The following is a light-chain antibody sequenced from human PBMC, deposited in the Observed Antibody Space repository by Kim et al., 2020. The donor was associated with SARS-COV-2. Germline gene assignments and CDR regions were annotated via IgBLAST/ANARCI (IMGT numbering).Light chain of an antibody. CDR3: FPRDSTTHQWV. CDR2: GQN. J-gene: IGLJ3*02. CDR1: SLRTYY. V-gene: IGLV3-19*01. Sequence: ALGQTVRITCQGDSLRTYYASWYQQKPGQAPVLVIYGQNDRPSGIPDRFSGSSSGNTASLTITGAQAEDEADYYCFPRDSTTHQWVFGGGTPLAVL.